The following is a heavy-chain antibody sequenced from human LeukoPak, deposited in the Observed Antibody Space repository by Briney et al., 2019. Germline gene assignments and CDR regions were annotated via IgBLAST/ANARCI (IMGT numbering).Heavy chain of an antibody. CDR2: IKQDGSEK. Sequence: GGSLRLSCAASGFTFSSYEMNWVRQAPGKGVEWVANIKQDGSEKYYVDSVKGRFTISRDNAKNSLYLQMNSLRADDTAVYYCAREPRIAAAGTDYWGQGTLVTVSS. CDR3: AREPRIAAAGTDY. V-gene: IGHV3-7*01. D-gene: IGHD6-13*01. CDR1: GFTFSSYE. J-gene: IGHJ4*02.